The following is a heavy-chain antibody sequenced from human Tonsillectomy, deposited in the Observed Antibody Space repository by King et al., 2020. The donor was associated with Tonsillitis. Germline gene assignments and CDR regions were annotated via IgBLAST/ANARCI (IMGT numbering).Heavy chain of an antibody. Sequence: HVQLQQWGAGLLKPSETLSLTCAVYGGSLSGYYWSWIRQPPGKGLEWIGEINHSGSTNYNPSLKSRVTISVDTSKNQFSLKLSSLTAADTAVYYCARTYGSGSYYNFSFYFDYWGQGTLVTVSS. CDR3: ARTYGSGSYYNFSFYFDY. V-gene: IGHV4-34*01. CDR1: GGSLSGYY. CDR2: INHSGST. D-gene: IGHD3-10*01. J-gene: IGHJ4*02.